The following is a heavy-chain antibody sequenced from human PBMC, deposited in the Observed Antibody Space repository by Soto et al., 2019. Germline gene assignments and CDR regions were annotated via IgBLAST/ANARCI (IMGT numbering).Heavy chain of an antibody. CDR3: ASELVVPAAIFAAEYFQH. D-gene: IGHD2-2*01. V-gene: IGHV3-30-3*01. J-gene: IGHJ1*01. Sequence: QVQLVECGGGVVQPGRSLRLSCAASGFTFSSYAMHWVRQAPGKGLEWVAVISYDGSNKYYADSVKCRFTISRDNSKNTLYLQMNSLRAEDTAVYYCASELVVPAAIFAAEYFQHWGQGTLVTVSS. CDR1: GFTFSSYA. CDR2: ISYDGSNK.